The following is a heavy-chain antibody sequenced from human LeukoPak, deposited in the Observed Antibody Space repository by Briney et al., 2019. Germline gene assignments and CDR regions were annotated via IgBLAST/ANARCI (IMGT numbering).Heavy chain of an antibody. CDR2: VRSRDKNYAT. CDR3: RHIEYVAPDS. Sequence: GGSLRLSCAASGLGFAGSAVHWVCQTSGRGLEWIGCVRSRDKNYATIYGASARGRFTISRDDSRNTASLQMNSLNTEDTAVYYLRHIEYVAPDSWGQGTLVTVSS. CDR1: GLGFAGSA. J-gene: IGHJ4*02. D-gene: IGHD2-21*01. V-gene: IGHV3-73*01.